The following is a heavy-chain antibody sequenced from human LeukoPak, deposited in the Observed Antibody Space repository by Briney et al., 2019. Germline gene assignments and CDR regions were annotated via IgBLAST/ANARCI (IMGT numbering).Heavy chain of an antibody. Sequence: ASVKVSCKASGYTFTSYGISWVRQAPGQGLEWMGWISAYNGNTNYAQKLQGRVTMTTDTSTSTAYMELRSLRSDDTAVYYCATTPSYSSSSRAFDYWGQGTLVTVSS. CDR1: GYTFTSYG. V-gene: IGHV1-18*01. CDR3: ATTPSYSSSSRAFDY. CDR2: ISAYNGNT. D-gene: IGHD6-6*01. J-gene: IGHJ4*02.